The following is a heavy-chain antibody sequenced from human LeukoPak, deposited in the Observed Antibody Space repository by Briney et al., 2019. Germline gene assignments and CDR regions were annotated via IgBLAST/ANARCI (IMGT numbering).Heavy chain of an antibody. CDR3: TTTIVGVTTWFDP. CDR2: IKNKTNGGTT. CDR1: GFTFSSYA. Sequence: GGSLRLSCAASGFTFSSYAMSWVRQAPGKGLEWVGRIKNKTNGGTTDYAAPVKGRFTISRDDSKNTLYLQMNSLKTEDTAVYYCTTTIVGVTTWFDPWGQGTLVTVSS. J-gene: IGHJ5*02. V-gene: IGHV3-15*01. D-gene: IGHD1-26*01.